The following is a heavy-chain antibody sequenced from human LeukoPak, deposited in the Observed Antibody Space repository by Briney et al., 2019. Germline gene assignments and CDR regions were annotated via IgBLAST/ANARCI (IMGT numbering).Heavy chain of an antibody. J-gene: IGHJ4*02. CDR1: GFTFSSYW. Sequence: GGSLRLSCAASGFTFSSYWMHWVRQARGKGLVWVSRINSDGSSTTYADSVKGRFTISRDNAKNTLYLQMNSLRAEDTAVYYCARANYYGSGSYLPRQYYFDYWGQGTLVTVSS. V-gene: IGHV3-74*01. CDR2: INSDGSST. D-gene: IGHD3-10*01. CDR3: ARANYYGSGSYLPRQYYFDY.